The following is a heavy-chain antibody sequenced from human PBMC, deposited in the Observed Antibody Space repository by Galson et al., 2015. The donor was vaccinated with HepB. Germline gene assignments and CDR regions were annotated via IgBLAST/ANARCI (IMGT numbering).Heavy chain of an antibody. J-gene: IGHJ3*02. CDR2: ISSSSSYI. D-gene: IGHD3-10*01. CDR1: GFTFSSYS. CDR3: ARDFGIGWFRSTHDAFDI. V-gene: IGHV3-21*01. Sequence: SLRLSCAASGFTFSSYSMNWVRQAPGKGLEWVSSISSSSSYIYYADSVKGRFTISRDNAKNSLYLQMNSLRAEDTAVYYCARDFGIGWFRSTHDAFDIWGQGTMVTVSS.